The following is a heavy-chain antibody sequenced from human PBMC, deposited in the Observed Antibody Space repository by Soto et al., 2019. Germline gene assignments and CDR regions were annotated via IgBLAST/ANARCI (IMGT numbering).Heavy chain of an antibody. CDR3: ARDQVQEATIHIPTLDYYGMEV. CDR2: IKQDGSEK. CDR1: VCTFSSYW. V-gene: IGHV3-7*01. D-gene: IGHD5-12*01. Sequence: GGSLRLSCASSVCTFSSYWMSCVRHSPGKGLEWVANIKQDGSEKYYVDSVKGRFTISRDNAKNSLYLQMNSLRAEDTAVYYCARDQVQEATIHIPTLDYYGMEVWGQGTTVSVS. J-gene: IGHJ6*01.